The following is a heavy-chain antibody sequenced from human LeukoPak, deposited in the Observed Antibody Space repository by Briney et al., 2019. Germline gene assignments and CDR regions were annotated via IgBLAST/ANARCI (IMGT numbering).Heavy chain of an antibody. CDR3: AALESAGTDYYYYYGMDV. CDR2: MNPNSGNT. J-gene: IGHJ6*02. D-gene: IGHD6-19*01. V-gene: IGHV1-8*01. Sequence: ASVKVSCKASGYTFTSYDINWVRQATGQGLEWMGWMNPNSGNTGYAQKFQGRVTMTRNTSISTAYMELSSLSSEDTAVYYCAALESAGTDYYYYYGMDVWGQGTTVTVSS. CDR1: GYTFTSYD.